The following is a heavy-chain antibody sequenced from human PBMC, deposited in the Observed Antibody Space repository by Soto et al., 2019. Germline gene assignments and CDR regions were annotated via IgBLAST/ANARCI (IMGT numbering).Heavy chain of an antibody. D-gene: IGHD6-13*01. CDR2: IWFDGSTT. CDR1: GFTISNYG. CDR3: ARGIAAAGTRGVDY. J-gene: IGHJ4*02. Sequence: QVQLVESGGGVVQPGRSLRLSCAVSGFTISNYGMHWVRQAPGKGLEWVAVIWFDGSTTYYADSVRGRFTIPRDNTKNTLYLQMNSLRAEDTAVYYCARGIAAAGTRGVDYWGQGTLVTVSS. V-gene: IGHV3-33*01.